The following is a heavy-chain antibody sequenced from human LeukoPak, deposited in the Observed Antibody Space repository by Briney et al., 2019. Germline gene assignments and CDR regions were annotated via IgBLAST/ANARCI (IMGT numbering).Heavy chain of an antibody. CDR2: IYHNGNT. CDR1: TYSISSGYY. V-gene: IGHV4-38-2*02. D-gene: IGHD2-15*01. Sequence: SETLSLTCTVSTYSISSGYYWGWIRQPPGKGLEWIGNIYHNGNTYYNPSLKSRVTISVDTSKKQFSLKLRTATAADTAVYYCARDVVVVAATYNWFDPWGQGTLVTVSS. J-gene: IGHJ5*02. CDR3: ARDVVVVAATYNWFDP.